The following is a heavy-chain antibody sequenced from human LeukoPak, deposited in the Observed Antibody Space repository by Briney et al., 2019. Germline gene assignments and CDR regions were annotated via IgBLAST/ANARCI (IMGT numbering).Heavy chain of an antibody. J-gene: IGHJ6*03. Sequence: SETLSLTCAVYGGSFSGYYWSWIRQPPGKGLEWIGEINHSGSTNYNPSLKSRVTVSVDTSKNEFSLKVRSVTAADTAVYYCARTTEGYCRGSTCYYYYYYMNVWGKGTTVTVSS. D-gene: IGHD2-15*01. CDR1: GGSFSGYY. CDR3: ARTTEGYCRGSTCYYYYYYMNV. CDR2: INHSGST. V-gene: IGHV4-34*01.